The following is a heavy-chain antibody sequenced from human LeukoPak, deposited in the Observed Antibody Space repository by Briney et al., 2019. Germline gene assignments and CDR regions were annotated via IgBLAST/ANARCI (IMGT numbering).Heavy chain of an antibody. D-gene: IGHD3-10*01. V-gene: IGHV4-61*01. CDR3: AAWFGELFDY. CDR2: IYYSGST. Sequence: SETLSLTCTVSGGSVNSGSYYWSWIRQPPGKGLEWIGYIYYSGSTNYNPSLKSRVTISVDTSKNQFSLKLSSVTAADTAVYYCAAWFGELFDYWGQGTLVTVSS. CDR1: GGSVNSGSYY. J-gene: IGHJ4*02.